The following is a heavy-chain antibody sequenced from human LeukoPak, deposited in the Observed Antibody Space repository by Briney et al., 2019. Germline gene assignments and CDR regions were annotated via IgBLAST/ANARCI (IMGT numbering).Heavy chain of an antibody. CDR3: AKDPRRYSRTGGYFDY. Sequence: GGSLRLSCAASGFTFSTYGMHWVRQAPGKGLEWVAFMRYDGSKKYYADSVKGRFTISRDNSKNTLYLQMNSLRAEDTAVYYCAKDPRRYSRTGGYFDYWGQGTLVTVSS. D-gene: IGHD6-13*01. J-gene: IGHJ4*02. CDR2: MRYDGSKK. CDR1: GFTFSTYG. V-gene: IGHV3-30*02.